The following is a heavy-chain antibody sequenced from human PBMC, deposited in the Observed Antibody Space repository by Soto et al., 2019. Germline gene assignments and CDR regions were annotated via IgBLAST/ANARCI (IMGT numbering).Heavy chain of an antibody. J-gene: IGHJ6*02. CDR2: IGTRGRTI. V-gene: IGHV3-48*03. CDR3: ARDPAIYSGKFDYGLDV. Sequence: EVQLVESGGGLVQAGGSLRLFCAASGFTFSNYEMNWVRQAPGKGLEWVSYIGTRGRTIYYADSVKGRFTISRDNAKNSLYLQKNSLRAEDTAVYYCARDPAIYSGKFDYGLDVWGQGTKVTVSS. CDR1: GFTFSNYE. D-gene: IGHD4-4*01.